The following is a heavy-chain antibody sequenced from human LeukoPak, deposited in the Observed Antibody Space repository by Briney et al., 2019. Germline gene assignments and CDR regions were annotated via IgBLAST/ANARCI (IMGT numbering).Heavy chain of an antibody. J-gene: IGHJ6*02. Sequence: GRSLRLSCAASGFTFSTYAMHWVRQAPGKGLEWVAVISYDGSNKYYADPVKGRYTISRDNSKNTLYLQMNSLRAEDTAVYCCARDVGGFYYYYGMDVWGQGTTVTVSS. D-gene: IGHD3-3*01. CDR1: GFTFSTYA. CDR2: ISYDGSNK. V-gene: IGHV3-30-3*01. CDR3: ARDVGGFYYYYGMDV.